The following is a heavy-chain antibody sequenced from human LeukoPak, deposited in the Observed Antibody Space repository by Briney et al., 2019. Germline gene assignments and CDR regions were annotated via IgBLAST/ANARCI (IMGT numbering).Heavy chain of an antibody. D-gene: IGHD6-13*01. Sequence: GGSLRLSCAASGFTFSSYAMSWVRQAPGKGLEWVSAISCSGGSTYYADSVKGRFTISRDNSKNTLYLQMNSLRAEDTAVYYCARTRIAAARQFDYWGQGTLVTVSS. CDR1: GFTFSSYA. V-gene: IGHV3-23*01. CDR2: ISCSGGST. CDR3: ARTRIAAARQFDY. J-gene: IGHJ4*02.